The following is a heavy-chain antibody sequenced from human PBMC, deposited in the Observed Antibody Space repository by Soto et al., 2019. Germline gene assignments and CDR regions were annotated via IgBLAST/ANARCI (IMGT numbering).Heavy chain of an antibody. CDR1: GGTFSSYA. Sequence: ASVKVSCKASGGTFSSYAISWVRQAPGQGLEWMGGIIPIFGTANYAQKFQGRVAITADESTSTAYMELSSLRSEDTAVYYCARMKGYSGYDWSWFDPWGQGTLVTVSS. J-gene: IGHJ5*02. D-gene: IGHD5-12*01. CDR3: ARMKGYSGYDWSWFDP. V-gene: IGHV1-69*13. CDR2: IIPIFGTA.